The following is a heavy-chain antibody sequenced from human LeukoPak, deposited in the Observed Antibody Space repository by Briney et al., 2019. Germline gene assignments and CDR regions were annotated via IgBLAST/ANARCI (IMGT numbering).Heavy chain of an antibody. D-gene: IGHD3-10*01. J-gene: IGHJ6*03. CDR2: IKGDGNSS. CDR3: STDQLMYRGARPLSFDYYLDD. V-gene: IGHV3-74*03. CDR1: GFNFKNYE. Sequence: GGSLRLSCIASGFNFKNYEMNWVRQAPGKGLVWVSRIKGDGNSSTYADSVKGRFTISRDNAKNTLYLQMNSLRVEDTGIYYCSTDQLMYRGARPLSFDYYLDDWGIGTEVIVSS.